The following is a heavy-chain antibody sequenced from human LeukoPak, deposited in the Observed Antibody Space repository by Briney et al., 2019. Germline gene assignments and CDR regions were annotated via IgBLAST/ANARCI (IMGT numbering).Heavy chain of an antibody. CDR2: INPSGGST. Sequence: GASVKVSCKASGYTFTSYYMHWVRQAPGQGLEGMGIINPSGGSTSYAQKFQGRVTMTRDMSTSTVYMELSSLRSEDTAVYYCARADYYDSSGYYAPRGHHFDYWGQGTLVTVSS. D-gene: IGHD3-22*01. J-gene: IGHJ4*02. CDR3: ARADYYDSSGYYAPRGHHFDY. V-gene: IGHV1-46*01. CDR1: GYTFTSYY.